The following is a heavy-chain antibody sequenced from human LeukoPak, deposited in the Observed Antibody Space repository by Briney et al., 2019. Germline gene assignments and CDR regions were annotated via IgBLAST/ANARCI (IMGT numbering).Heavy chain of an antibody. J-gene: IGHJ4*02. D-gene: IGHD6-19*01. CDR2: FSGASTT. Sequence: GGSLRLSCAASGFTFTRYAKRWVRQAPGKGLEWVSTFSGASTTFYADAVKGRVTISRDNSKNVLYLQLNSLRAEDTAVYYCAKLKQWQPQRYFFEYWGQGALVTVAS. CDR1: GFTFTRYA. V-gene: IGHV3-23*01. CDR3: AKLKQWQPQRYFFEY.